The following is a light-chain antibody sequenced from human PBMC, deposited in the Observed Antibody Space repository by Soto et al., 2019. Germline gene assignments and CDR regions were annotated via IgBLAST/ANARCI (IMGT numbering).Light chain of an antibody. V-gene: IGLV2-23*02. J-gene: IGLJ1*01. CDR1: SSDVGSYNL. Sequence: SALPQPSSGSWAPGPSVTLSCTGNSSDVGSYNLVSWYQQHPGKAPKLMIYEVSKRPSGVSNRFSGSRSGNTASLTISGLQAEDEADYYCCSYAGSSTYVFGTGTKVTVL. CDR3: CSYAGSSTYV. CDR2: EVS.